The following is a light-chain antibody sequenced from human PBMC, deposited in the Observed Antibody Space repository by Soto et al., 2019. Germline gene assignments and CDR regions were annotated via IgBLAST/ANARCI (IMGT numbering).Light chain of an antibody. Sequence: DIQMTQSPSTLSASVGARVPITCRASQSVGNWLAWYQQKPGKAPNLLIYDVSSLESGVPSGFSGSGSGTEFILTISSLQPDDFATYYCQQYDSYSWTFGQGTKVDIK. CDR3: QQYDSYSWT. V-gene: IGKV1-5*01. CDR2: DVS. CDR1: QSVGNW. J-gene: IGKJ1*01.